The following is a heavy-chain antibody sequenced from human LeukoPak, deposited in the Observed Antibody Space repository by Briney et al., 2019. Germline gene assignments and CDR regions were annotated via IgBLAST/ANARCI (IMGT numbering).Heavy chain of an antibody. CDR3: AKDVGKWESLHFFDY. D-gene: IGHD1-26*01. J-gene: IGHJ4*02. Sequence: GGSLRLSCAASGFSLSDYYMSWIRQAPGKGLEWVSYISSSGNTIYYADSVTGRFTISRDNSRNTLYLQMNSLRGDDTAVYYCAKDVGKWESLHFFDYWGQGTLVTVSS. CDR2: ISSSGNTI. V-gene: IGHV3-11*01. CDR1: GFSLSDYY.